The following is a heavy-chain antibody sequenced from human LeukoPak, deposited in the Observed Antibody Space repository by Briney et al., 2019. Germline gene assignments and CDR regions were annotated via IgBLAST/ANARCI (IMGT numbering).Heavy chain of an antibody. J-gene: IGHJ4*02. CDR1: GGSISSYY. D-gene: IGHD6-13*01. CDR3: AGDAISSSWTPYFDY. Sequence: SETLSLTCTVSGGSISSYYWSWIRQPPGKGLEWIGYIYYSGSTNYNPSLKSRVTISVDTSKNQFSLKLSSVTAADTAVYYCAGDAISSSWTPYFDYWGQGALVTVSS. V-gene: IGHV4-59*12. CDR2: IYYSGST.